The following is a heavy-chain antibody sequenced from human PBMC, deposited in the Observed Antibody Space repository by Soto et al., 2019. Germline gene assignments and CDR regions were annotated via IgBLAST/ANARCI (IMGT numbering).Heavy chain of an antibody. CDR3: ARGYCSSTICYIWDNWFDP. V-gene: IGHV4-59*01. Sequence: PSETLSLTCTVSGGSISSYYWSWTRQPPGKGLERIGYIYYSGRTNYNPSLKSRVTISVDTSKNQFSLKLNSVTAADTVVYYCARGYCSSTICYIWDNWFDPWGQGTLVTVS. J-gene: IGHJ5*02. D-gene: IGHD2-2*02. CDR2: IYYSGRT. CDR1: GGSISSYY.